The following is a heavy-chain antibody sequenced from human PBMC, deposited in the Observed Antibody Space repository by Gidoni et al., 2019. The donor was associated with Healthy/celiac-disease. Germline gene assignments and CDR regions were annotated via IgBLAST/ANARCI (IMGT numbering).Heavy chain of an antibody. V-gene: IGHV4-59*01. J-gene: IGHJ4*02. D-gene: IGHD3-10*01. CDR1: GGSLSSYY. CDR2: IYYSGST. CDR3: ARGEGYGSGSYLDY. Sequence: QVHLQSSGPGLVKPSETLSLTCTVSGGSLSSYYWSWIRQPPGKGLAWIGYIYYSGSTNYNPSLKSRVTISVDTSKNQFSLKLSSVTAADTAVYYCARGEGYGSGSYLDYWGQGTLVTVSS.